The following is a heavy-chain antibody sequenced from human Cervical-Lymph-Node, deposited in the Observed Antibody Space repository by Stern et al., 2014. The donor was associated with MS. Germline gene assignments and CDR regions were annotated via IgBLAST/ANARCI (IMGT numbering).Heavy chain of an antibody. CDR1: GFTFSNYG. Sequence: VQLVESGGGVVQPGRSLRLSCAASGFTFSNYGMPWVRQAPGKGLAWLAVIWYDGNKKYYADSVKGRFTISRDNSKNTLFLQMSSLTAEDTALYYCARGNWNYEGMGYWGQGTLVTVSS. D-gene: IGHD1-7*01. V-gene: IGHV3-33*01. CDR3: ARGNWNYEGMGY. CDR2: IWYDGNKK. J-gene: IGHJ4*02.